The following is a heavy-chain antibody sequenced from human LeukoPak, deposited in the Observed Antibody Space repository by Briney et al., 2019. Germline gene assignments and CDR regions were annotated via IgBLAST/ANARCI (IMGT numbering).Heavy chain of an antibody. CDR3: ARMGSDY. CDR2: IHHSGYT. D-gene: IGHD3-16*01. Sequence: SETLSLTCVVSGDAISSGNYWGWIRQPPEKGLEWIGNIHHSGYTNYNPSLKSRVTISVDTSKNQFSLKMKSVTAADTAVYYCARMGSDYWGQRTLVTVSS. CDR1: GDAISSGNY. J-gene: IGHJ4*02. V-gene: IGHV4-38-2*01.